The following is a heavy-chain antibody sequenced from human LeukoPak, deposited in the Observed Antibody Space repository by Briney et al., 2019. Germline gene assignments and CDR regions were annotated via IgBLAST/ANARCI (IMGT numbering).Heavy chain of an antibody. D-gene: IGHD3-22*01. CDR1: GYTFTGYY. CDR2: INPNSGDT. CDR3: ARDRYYYDSSGYYFR. J-gene: IGHJ4*02. V-gene: IGHV1-2*02. Sequence: ASVKVSCKASGYTFTGYYMHWVRQAPGQGLEWMGWINPNSGDTNYAQKFQGRVTMTRDTSISTAYMELSRLRSDDTAVYYCARDRYYYDSSGYYFRWGQGTLVTVSS.